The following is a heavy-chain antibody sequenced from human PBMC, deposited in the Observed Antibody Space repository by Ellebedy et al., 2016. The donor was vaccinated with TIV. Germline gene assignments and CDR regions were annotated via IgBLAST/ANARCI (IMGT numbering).Heavy chain of an antibody. Sequence: PGGSLRLSCAASGFTFSSYAMHWVRKDPGKGLEYVLAFSSNGGSTYYANSVKGRFTISRDNSKNTLFLHMGSLRGADMAVYYCARGLDTYGSDYWGQGTLVTVSS. CDR3: ARGLDTYGSDY. CDR2: FSSNGGST. J-gene: IGHJ4*02. D-gene: IGHD3-10*01. CDR1: GFTFSSYA. V-gene: IGHV3-64*01.